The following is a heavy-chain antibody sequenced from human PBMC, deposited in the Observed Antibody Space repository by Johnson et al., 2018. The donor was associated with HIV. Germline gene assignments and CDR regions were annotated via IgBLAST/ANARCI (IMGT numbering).Heavy chain of an antibody. V-gene: IGHV3-30-3*01. D-gene: IGHD7-27*01. J-gene: IGHJ3*02. CDR3: AREGTWGSNDAFDI. CDR2: ISYDGSKK. Sequence: QVQLVESGGGVVQPGRSLRLSCAASGFTFSSYVMHWVRQAPGKGLECVAVISYDGSKKYADSVKGLFTISRDNSKNTLYLQVNSLRAEDTAVYYCAREGTWGSNDAFDIWGQGTMVTVSS. CDR1: GFTFSSYV.